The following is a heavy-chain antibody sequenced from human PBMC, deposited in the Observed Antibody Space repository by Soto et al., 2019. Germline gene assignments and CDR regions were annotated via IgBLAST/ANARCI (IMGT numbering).Heavy chain of an antibody. CDR2: ISYDGSNK. V-gene: IGHV3-30-3*01. J-gene: IGHJ6*02. D-gene: IGHD6-25*01. CDR3: ARDLRAARNYYYGMDV. CDR1: GFTFSSYA. Sequence: SGGSLRLSCAASGFTFSSYAMHWVRQAPGKGLEWVAVISYDGSNKYYADSVKGRFTISRDNSKNTLYLQMNSLRAEDTAVYYCARDLRAARNYYYGMDVWGQGTKVTVYS.